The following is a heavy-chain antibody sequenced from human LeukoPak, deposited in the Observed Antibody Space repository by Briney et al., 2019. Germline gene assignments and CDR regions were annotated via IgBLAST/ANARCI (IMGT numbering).Heavy chain of an antibody. CDR2: MNPKSGNT. J-gene: IGHJ6*03. CDR1: GYTFTGYY. V-gene: IGHV1-8*03. D-gene: IGHD4/OR15-4a*01. Sequence: ASVKVSCKASGYTFTGYYMHWVRQAPGQGLEWMGWMNPKSGNTGYAQKFQGRVTISGDSSSRTAYLVVSSLHTEDTAVYYCARGLKEVITERLWPKTAHYDSYYLDVWGRGTTVTVSS. CDR3: ARGLKEVITERLWPKTAHYDSYYLDV.